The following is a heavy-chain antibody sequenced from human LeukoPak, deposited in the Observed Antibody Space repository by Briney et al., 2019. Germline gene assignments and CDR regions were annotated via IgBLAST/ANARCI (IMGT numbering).Heavy chain of an antibody. CDR1: GFTFSSYA. J-gene: IGHJ5*02. D-gene: IGHD3-9*01. CDR3: AKEPEIRYFPGSWFDP. Sequence: PGGSLRLSCAASGFTFSSYAMSWVRQAPGKGLEWVSAISGSGGSTYYADSVKGRFTISRDNSKNTLYLQMNSLRAEDTAVYYCAKEPEIRYFPGSWFDPWGQGTLVTVSS. V-gene: IGHV3-23*01. CDR2: ISGSGGST.